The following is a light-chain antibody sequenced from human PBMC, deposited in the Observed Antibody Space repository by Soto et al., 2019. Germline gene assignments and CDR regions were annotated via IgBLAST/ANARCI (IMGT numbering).Light chain of an antibody. CDR1: QSVSNDY. CDR2: DVS. V-gene: IGKV3-20*01. J-gene: IGKJ1*01. CDR3: QQYGSSPWT. Sequence: EIVLTQSPGTLSLSPGERATLSCRASQSVSNDYLAWYQQKPGQAPRVLIYDVSTRATGIPDRFSGSGSGTDFTLTTSRLEPEDFAAYYCQQYGSSPWTFGQGTKLQIK.